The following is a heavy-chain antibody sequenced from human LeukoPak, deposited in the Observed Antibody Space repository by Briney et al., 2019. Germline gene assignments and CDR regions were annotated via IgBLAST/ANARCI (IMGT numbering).Heavy chain of an antibody. CDR3: ARGRQIFIAVAGMNLGAADKRRLNWFDP. CDR1: GGSISSGSYY. D-gene: IGHD6-19*01. V-gene: IGHV4-61*02. J-gene: IGHJ5*02. CDR2: IYTSGST. Sequence: SQTLSLTCTVSGGSISSGSYYWSWIRQPAGKGLEWIGRIYTSGSTNYNPSLKSRVTISVDTSKNQFSLKLSSVTAADTAVYYCARGRQIFIAVAGMNLGAADKRRLNWFDPWGQGTLVTVSS.